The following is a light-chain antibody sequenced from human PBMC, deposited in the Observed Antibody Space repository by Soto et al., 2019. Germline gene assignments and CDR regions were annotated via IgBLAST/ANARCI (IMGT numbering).Light chain of an antibody. CDR1: QSVSSY. CDR3: QQRTNRPGIT. V-gene: IGKV3-11*01. J-gene: IGKJ5*01. Sequence: EIVLTQSPATLSLSPGERATLSCRASQSVSSYLAWYQQKPGQAPRLLIYDASNSATGIPARFSGSGSGTDFTLTISSLEPEDFAVYYCQQRTNRPGITFGQGTRLEIK. CDR2: DAS.